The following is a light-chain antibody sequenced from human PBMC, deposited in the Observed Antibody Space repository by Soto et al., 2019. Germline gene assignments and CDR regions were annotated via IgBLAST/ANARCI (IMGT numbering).Light chain of an antibody. CDR1: QSVSSRF. CDR2: GAS. J-gene: IGKJ2*01. CDR3: QQYGNSPPYT. Sequence: ELVLTQSPGTLSLSPGERATLSCRASQSVSSRFLAWYQHKPGQAPRLLIYGASSRATGIPDRFSGSGSGTDFILTISRLEPEDFAVYYCQQYGNSPPYTFGQGTKLEIK. V-gene: IGKV3-20*01.